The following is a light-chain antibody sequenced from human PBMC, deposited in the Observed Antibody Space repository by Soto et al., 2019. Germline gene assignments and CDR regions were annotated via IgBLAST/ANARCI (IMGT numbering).Light chain of an antibody. CDR2: DAS. CDR1: QSLTSS. Sequence: ETTKSQSRHLVHGAPAPTGASSRXASQSLTSSLAWNKQNPGQAPXPFIYDASPRATGIPAGVGGMGSGTAFPLTISGLQSEDFAGYSCKQYNTWPFTFGPGTKVDI. J-gene: IGKJ3*01. V-gene: IGKV3-15*01. CDR3: KQYNTWPFT.